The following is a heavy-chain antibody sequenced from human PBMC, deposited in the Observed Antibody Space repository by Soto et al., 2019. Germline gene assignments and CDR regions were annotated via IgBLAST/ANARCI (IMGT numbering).Heavy chain of an antibody. Sequence: SETLSLTCTVSGGSISTSSYYWGWIRQPPGKGLEWIGSIHHSGSTYYNEPLKSRVTIFVDTSNSQFSLTLSSVTAADTAVYYCARGSYYDSSGYYGPGGQETLVTVSS. CDR3: ARGSYYDSSGYYGP. V-gene: IGHV4-39*01. CDR1: GGSISTSSYY. CDR2: IHHSGST. J-gene: IGHJ5*02. D-gene: IGHD3-22*01.